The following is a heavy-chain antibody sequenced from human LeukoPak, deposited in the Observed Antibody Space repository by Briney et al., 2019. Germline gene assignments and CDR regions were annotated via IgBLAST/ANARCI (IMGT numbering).Heavy chain of an antibody. D-gene: IGHD4-17*01. CDR3: ARTAYGDFFDY. CDR1: GGSISSYH. CDR2: IYYSGST. Sequence: SETLSLTCTVSGGSISSYHWSWIRQPPGKGLEWIGYIYYSGSTNYNPSLKSRVTISVDTSKNQFSLKLSSVTAADTAVYYCARTAYGDFFDYWGQGTLVTVSS. V-gene: IGHV4-59*01. J-gene: IGHJ4*02.